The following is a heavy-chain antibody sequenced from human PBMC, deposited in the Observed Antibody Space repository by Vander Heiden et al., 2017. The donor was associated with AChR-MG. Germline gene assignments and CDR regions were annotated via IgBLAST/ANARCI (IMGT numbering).Heavy chain of an antibody. CDR1: GFTFSSYA. D-gene: IGHD1-26*01. J-gene: IGHJ6*02. Sequence: EVQLVESGGGLVQPGGSLRLSCAASGFTFSSYAMHWVRQAPGKGLEYVSAISSNGGSTYYANSVKGRFTISRDNSKNTLYLQMGSLRAEDMAVYYCARDKVGATDYYYYGMDVWGQGTTVTVSS. CDR3: ARDKVGATDYYYYGMDV. CDR2: ISSNGGST. V-gene: IGHV3-64*01.